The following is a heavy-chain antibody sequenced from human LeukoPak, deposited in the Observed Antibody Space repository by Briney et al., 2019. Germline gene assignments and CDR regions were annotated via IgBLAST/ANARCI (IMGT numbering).Heavy chain of an antibody. CDR1: GFTFSSSA. CDR3: ARAGQVVPAAIYDYYYAMDV. D-gene: IGHD2-2*01. V-gene: IGHV3-30*04. J-gene: IGHJ6*01. Sequence: PGGSLRLSCAASGFTFSSSAMDWVRQPPGKGLDWVAVLSYDGSKKYYADSVKGRFTISRDNSKNTLYLQMNSLRAEDTAVYYCARAGQVVPAAIYDYYYAMDVWGQGTTVTVSS. CDR2: LSYDGSKK.